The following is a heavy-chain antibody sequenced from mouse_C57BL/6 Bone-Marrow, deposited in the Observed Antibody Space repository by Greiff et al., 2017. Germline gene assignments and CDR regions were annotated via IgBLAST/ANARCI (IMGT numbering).Heavy chain of an antibody. V-gene: IGHV1-81*01. J-gene: IGHJ1*03. Sequence: QVQLQQSGAELARPGASVKLSCKASGYTFTSSGISWVKQRTGQGLEWIGEIYPRSGNTYYNAKFKGKATLTADKSSSTAYMELRSLTSEDSAVYFCSGLGNYGNWYFDVWGTGTTVTVSS. CDR1: GYTFTSSG. D-gene: IGHD2-1*01. CDR2: IYPRSGNT. CDR3: SGLGNYGNWYFDV.